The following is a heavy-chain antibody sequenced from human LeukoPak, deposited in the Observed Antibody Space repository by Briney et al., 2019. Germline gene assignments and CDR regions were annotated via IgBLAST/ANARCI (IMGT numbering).Heavy chain of an antibody. CDR3: ARDYTGYSSSCFDY. Sequence: GGSLRLSCEASGFTFSRYAMIWVRQAPGKGLEWVSAISTSATQYADSVKGRFTISRDNSKNTLYLQMNSLRAEDTAVYYCARDYTGYSSSCFDYWGQGTLVTVSS. D-gene: IGHD6-13*01. J-gene: IGHJ4*02. CDR2: ISTSAT. V-gene: IGHV3-23*01. CDR1: GFTFSRYA.